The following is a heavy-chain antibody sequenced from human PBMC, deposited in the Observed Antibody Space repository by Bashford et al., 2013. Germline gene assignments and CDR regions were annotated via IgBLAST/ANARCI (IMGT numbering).Heavy chain of an antibody. J-gene: IGHJ4*03. CDR3: ASVAVSIAVAGSFFDY. Sequence: SVKVSCKASGRPPSAAMLSAGVRQAPGQGLEWMGGIIPIFGTANYAQKFQGRVTITADKSTSTAYMELSSLRSEDTAVYYCASVAVSIAVAGSFFDYWGPGNPLVTPSPQ. CDR2: IIPIFGTA. D-gene: IGHD6-19*01. V-gene: IGHV1-69*06. CDR1: GRPPSAAML.